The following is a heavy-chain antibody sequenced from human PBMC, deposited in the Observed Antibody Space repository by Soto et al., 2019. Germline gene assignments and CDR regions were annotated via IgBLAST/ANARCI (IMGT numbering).Heavy chain of an antibody. CDR2: IWYDGSNK. CDR3: ARDLAAAGTHYYYYYGMDV. J-gene: IGHJ6*02. Sequence: GGSLRLSCAASGFTFSSYGMHWVRQAPGKGLEWVAVIWYDGSNKYYADSVKGRFTISRDNSKNTLYLQMNSLRAEDTAVYYCARDLAAAGTHYYYYYGMDVWGQGTTVTVSS. D-gene: IGHD6-13*01. CDR1: GFTFSSYG. V-gene: IGHV3-33*01.